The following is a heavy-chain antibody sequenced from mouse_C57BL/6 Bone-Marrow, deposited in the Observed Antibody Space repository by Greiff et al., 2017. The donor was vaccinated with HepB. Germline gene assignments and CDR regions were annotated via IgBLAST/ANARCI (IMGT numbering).Heavy chain of an antibody. D-gene: IGHD2-4*01. J-gene: IGHJ1*03. CDR2: IYPGSGST. Sequence: SGAELVKPGASVKMSCKASGYTFTSYWITWVKQRPGQGLEWIGDIYPGSGSTNYNEKFKSKATLTVDTSSSTAYMQLSSLTSEDSAVYYCASFSYDYDGYFDVWGTGTTVTVSS. CDR1: GYTFTSYW. CDR3: ASFSYDYDGYFDV. V-gene: IGHV1-55*01.